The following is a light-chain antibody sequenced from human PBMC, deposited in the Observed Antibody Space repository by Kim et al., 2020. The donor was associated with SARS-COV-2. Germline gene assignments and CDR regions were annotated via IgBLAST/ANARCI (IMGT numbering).Light chain of an antibody. CDR1: SSNIESNT. CDR2: SSS. Sequence: GRWVTISWSGSSSNIESNTVNWYQQFPGTAPKLLIYSSSQRPSGVPDRFSGSKSGTSVSLAISGLQSEDEADYYCASWDDALNALVFGGGTQLTVL. CDR3: ASWDDALNALV. J-gene: IGLJ2*01. V-gene: IGLV1-44*01.